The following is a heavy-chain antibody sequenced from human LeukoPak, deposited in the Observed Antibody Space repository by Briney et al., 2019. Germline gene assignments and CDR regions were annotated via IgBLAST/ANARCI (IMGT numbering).Heavy chain of an antibody. V-gene: IGHV3-66*02. CDR2: IYSGGST. Sequence: PGGSLGLSCAASGFTVSSNYMSWVRQAPGKGLEWVSVIYSGGSTYYAHSVKGRFTISRDNSKNTLYLQMNSLRAEDTAVYYCVGSSNPDYWGQGTLVTVSS. CDR3: VGSSNPDY. D-gene: IGHD6-6*01. CDR1: GFTVSSNY. J-gene: IGHJ4*02.